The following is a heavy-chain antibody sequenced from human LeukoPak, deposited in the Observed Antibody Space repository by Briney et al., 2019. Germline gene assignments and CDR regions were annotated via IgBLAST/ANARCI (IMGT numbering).Heavy chain of an antibody. D-gene: IGHD5-12*01. J-gene: IGHJ4*02. CDR3: VRGGYHDF. CDR1: GFTVSSNY. CDR2: IYSGGST. V-gene: IGHV3-53*05. Sequence: GGSLRLSCAASGFTVSSNYMSWVRRAPGKGLQWVSVIYSGGSTYYADSVKGRFTISRDNSKNTLYLQMGSLRAEDTAVYYCVRGGYHDFWGQGTLVTVSS.